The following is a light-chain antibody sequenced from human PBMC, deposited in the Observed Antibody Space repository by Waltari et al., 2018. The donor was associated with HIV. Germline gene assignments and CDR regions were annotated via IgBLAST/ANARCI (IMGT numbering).Light chain of an antibody. CDR1: QNINIY. V-gene: IGKV1-39*01. J-gene: IGKJ5*01. Sequence: DIQMTQSPSSLSASVGDRVTVTCRASQNINIYLNWYQQKPGKVPKLLIYGASTLQSGVPLRFSGGGSGTDFTLTISSLQPEDFATYFCQQSYTSPSLTFGQGTRLEIK. CDR3: QQSYTSPSLT. CDR2: GAS.